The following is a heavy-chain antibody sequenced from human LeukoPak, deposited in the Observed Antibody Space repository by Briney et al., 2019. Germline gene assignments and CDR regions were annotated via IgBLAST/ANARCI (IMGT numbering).Heavy chain of an antibody. CDR1: GFTFSSYS. CDR2: IKSKRDGETT. Sequence: GGSLRLSCAVSGFTFSSYSMNWVRQAPGKGLEWVGRIKSKRDGETTDYAALVKSRFSISRDDSKNTVYLQMNSLRTEDTAAYYCTSLVGSPTYWGQGTLVAVSS. CDR3: TSLVGSPTY. D-gene: IGHD4-23*01. J-gene: IGHJ4*02. V-gene: IGHV3-15*01.